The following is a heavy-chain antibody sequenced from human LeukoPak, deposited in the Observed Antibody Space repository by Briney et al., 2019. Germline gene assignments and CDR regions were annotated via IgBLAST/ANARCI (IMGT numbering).Heavy chain of an antibody. CDR1: GGSFSGYY. J-gene: IGHJ5*02. Sequence: SETLSLTCAVYGGSFSGYYWSWIRQPPGKGLEWIGEINHSGSTNYNPSLKSRVTISVDTSKNQFSLKLSSVTAADTAVYYCARRNSVDTAMPPGGWWFDPWGQGTLVTVSS. CDR2: INHSGST. V-gene: IGHV4-34*01. D-gene: IGHD5-18*01. CDR3: ARRNSVDTAMPPGGWWFDP.